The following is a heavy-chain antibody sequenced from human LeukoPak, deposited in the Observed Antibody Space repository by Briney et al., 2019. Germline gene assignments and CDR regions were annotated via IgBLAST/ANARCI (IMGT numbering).Heavy chain of an antibody. CDR1: GGTFSSYA. D-gene: IGHD2-21*01. Sequence: SVKVSCKASGGTFSSYAISWVRQAPGQGLEWMGGIIPIFGTANYAQKFQGRVTITADKSTSTAYMELSSLRSEDTAIYYCARDNYSYRLDLWGQGTLVTVSS. CDR2: IIPIFGTA. V-gene: IGHV1-69*06. J-gene: IGHJ5*02. CDR3: ARDNYSYRLDL.